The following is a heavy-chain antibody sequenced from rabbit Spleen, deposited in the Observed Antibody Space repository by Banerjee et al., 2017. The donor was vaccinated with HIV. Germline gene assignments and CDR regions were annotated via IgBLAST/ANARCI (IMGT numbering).Heavy chain of an antibody. CDR1: GFSFSSSYW. V-gene: IGHV1S45*01. CDR3: ARDLVAVIGWNFNL. Sequence: QEQLEESGGDLVKPGASLTLTCTASGFSFSSSYWICWVRQAPGKGLEWIACIYVGSSGSTYYASWAKGRFTMSRTSSTTVTLQMTSLTAADTATYFCARDLVAVIGWNFNLWGQGTLVTVS. J-gene: IGHJ4*01. CDR2: IYVGSSGST. D-gene: IGHD1-1*01.